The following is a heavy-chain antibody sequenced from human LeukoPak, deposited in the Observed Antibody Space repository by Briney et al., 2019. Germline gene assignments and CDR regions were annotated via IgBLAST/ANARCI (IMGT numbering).Heavy chain of an antibody. Sequence: ASVKVSCKVSGYTLTELSMHWVRQAPGKGLEWMGGFDPEDGETIYAQKFQGRVTMTEDTSTDTAYMELSSLRSEDTAVYYCAIPSAFAEYFQHWGQGTLVTVSS. CDR1: GYTLTELS. J-gene: IGHJ1*01. CDR2: FDPEDGET. CDR3: AIPSAFAEYFQH. V-gene: IGHV1-24*01.